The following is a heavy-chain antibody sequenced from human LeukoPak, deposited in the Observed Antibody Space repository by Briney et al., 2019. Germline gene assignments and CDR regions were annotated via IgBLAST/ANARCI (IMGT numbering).Heavy chain of an antibody. D-gene: IGHD6-6*01. V-gene: IGHV1-46*01. Sequence: ASVKVSCKASGYTFPSYFMHWVRQAPGQGLEWMGIINPTGGSTTYAQKFQGRVTMTRDTSTSTVYMELSSLRSDDTAMYYCARTAARRFDYWGQGTLVTVSS. CDR2: INPTGGST. CDR1: GYTFPSYF. CDR3: ARTAARRFDY. J-gene: IGHJ4*02.